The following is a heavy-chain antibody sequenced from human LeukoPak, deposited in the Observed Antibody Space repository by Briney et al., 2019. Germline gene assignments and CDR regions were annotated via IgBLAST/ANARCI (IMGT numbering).Heavy chain of an antibody. J-gene: IGHJ6*04. V-gene: IGHV3-66*02. CDR1: GFTVSSNY. D-gene: IGHD1-20*01. Sequence: GGSLRLSCAASGFTVSSNYMSWVRQAPGKGLEWVPVIYSGGSTYYADSVKGRFTISRDNSKNTLYLQMNSLRAEDTAVYYCARGNWNDGVGVWGKGTTVTVSS. CDR2: IYSGGST. CDR3: ARGNWNDGVGV.